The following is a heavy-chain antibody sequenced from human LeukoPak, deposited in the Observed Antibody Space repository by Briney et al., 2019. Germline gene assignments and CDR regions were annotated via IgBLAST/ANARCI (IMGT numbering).Heavy chain of an antibody. CDR2: ISGSGGST. D-gene: IGHD6-13*01. J-gene: IGHJ4*02. CDR1: GITLSNYG. V-gene: IGHV3-23*01. CDR3: AKDPSSSWYPRIFDY. Sequence: GGSLRLSCAVSGITLSNYGMSWVRQAPGKGLEWVAGISGSGGSTNYADSVKGRFTISRDNSKNTLYLQMNSLRAEDTAVYYCAKDPSSSWYPRIFDYWGQGTLVTVSS.